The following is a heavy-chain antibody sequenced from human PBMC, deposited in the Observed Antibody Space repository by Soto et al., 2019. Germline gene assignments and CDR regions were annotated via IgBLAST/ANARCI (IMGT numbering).Heavy chain of an antibody. CDR1: GYTLTELS. V-gene: IGHV1-24*01. CDR2: FDPEDGET. D-gene: IGHD6-6*01. Sequence: ASVKVSCKVSGYTLTELSMHWVRQAPGKGLEWMGGFDPEDGETIYAQKFQGRVTMTEDTSTDTAYMELSSLRSEDTALYYCATGARSIAARDAFDIWGQGTMVTVSS. CDR3: ATGARSIAARDAFDI. J-gene: IGHJ3*02.